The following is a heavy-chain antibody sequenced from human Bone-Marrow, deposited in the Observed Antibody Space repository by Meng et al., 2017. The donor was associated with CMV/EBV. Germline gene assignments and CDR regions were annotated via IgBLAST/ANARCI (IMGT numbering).Heavy chain of an antibody. J-gene: IGHJ4*02. V-gene: IGHV3-30-3*01. CDR3: APLVQPPRPFDY. Sequence: GGFLRLSCAASGFTFSSYAMHWVRQAPGKGLEWVAVISYDGSNKYYADSVKGRFTISRDNSKNTLYLQMNSLSAEDTAVYYCAPLVQPPRPFDYWGQGTLVTVSS. CDR2: ISYDGSNK. CDR1: GFTFSSYA. D-gene: IGHD1-1*01.